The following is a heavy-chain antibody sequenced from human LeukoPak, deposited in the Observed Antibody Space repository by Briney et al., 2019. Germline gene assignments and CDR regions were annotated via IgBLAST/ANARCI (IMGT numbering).Heavy chain of an antibody. Sequence: GSLRLSCVASGFIFSNYGMHWVRQAPGKGLEWVAVLWYDGSLKYYADSVKGRFTISRDNFKSTLYLQMDSLRAEDTAMYYCARDRELLPHDAFDLWGQGTMVTVSS. J-gene: IGHJ3*01. D-gene: IGHD1-7*01. CDR1: GFIFSNYG. V-gene: IGHV3-33*01. CDR2: LWYDGSLK. CDR3: ARDRELLPHDAFDL.